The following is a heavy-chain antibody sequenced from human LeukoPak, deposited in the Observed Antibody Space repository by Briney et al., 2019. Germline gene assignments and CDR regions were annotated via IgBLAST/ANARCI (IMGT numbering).Heavy chain of an antibody. CDR2: ISYDGSNK. CDR3: ARDFTAMVTDYYYYYGMDV. D-gene: IGHD5-18*01. J-gene: IGHJ6*02. CDR1: GFTFSSYA. Sequence: GGSLRLSCAASGFTFSSYAMHWVRQAPGKGLEWVAVISYDGSNKYYADSVKGRFTISRDNSKNTLYLQMNSLRAEDTAVYYCARDFTAMVTDYYYYYGMDVWGQGTTVTVSS. V-gene: IGHV3-30*04.